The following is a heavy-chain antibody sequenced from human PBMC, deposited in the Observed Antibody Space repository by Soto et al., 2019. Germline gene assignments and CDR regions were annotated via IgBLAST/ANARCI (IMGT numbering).Heavy chain of an antibody. CDR2: IYYRGRT. CDR3: VVGLEDVVGGQLDY. Sequence: QLQLQESGPGLVKPSQTLSLTCTVSGGSIRSGGHSWTWIRQLPGQGLEWSGYIYYRGRTYYSPSLQSRLTISVDTSQNQISLRPTSATAADTAVYYCVVGLEDVVGGQLDYWGQGARVTVSS. CDR1: GGSIRSGGHS. D-gene: IGHD2-15*01. J-gene: IGHJ4*02. V-gene: IGHV4-31*03.